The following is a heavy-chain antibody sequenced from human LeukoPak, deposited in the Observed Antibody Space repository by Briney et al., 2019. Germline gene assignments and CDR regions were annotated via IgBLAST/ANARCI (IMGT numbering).Heavy chain of an antibody. J-gene: IGHJ4*02. CDR1: GFIFSSYS. Sequence: QPGGSLRLSCAVSGFIFSSYSMNWVRQAPGKGLEWGSYISSSGSTIYYADSVKGRFTISRDNSKNTLYLQMNSLRAEDTAVYYCAKGRQLWLTLDYWGQGTLVTVSS. CDR3: AKGRQLWLTLDY. V-gene: IGHV3-48*01. D-gene: IGHD5-18*01. CDR2: ISSSGSTI.